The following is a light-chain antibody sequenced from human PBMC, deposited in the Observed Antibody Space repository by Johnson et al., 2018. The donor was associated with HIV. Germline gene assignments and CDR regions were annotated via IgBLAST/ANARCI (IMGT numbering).Light chain of an antibody. J-gene: IGLJ1*01. CDR2: ENN. V-gene: IGLV1-51*02. CDR3: GTWDSSLSVFYV. CDR1: SSNIGNNY. Sequence: VLTQPPSVSAAPGQKVTISCSGSSSNIGNNYVSWYQQLPGTAPKLLIYENNKRPSGIPDRFSGSKSGTSATLGITGLQTGDEADYYCGTWDSSLSVFYVFGTGTKVTVL.